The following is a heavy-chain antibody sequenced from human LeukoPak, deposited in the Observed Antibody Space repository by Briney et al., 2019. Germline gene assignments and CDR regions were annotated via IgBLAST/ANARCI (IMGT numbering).Heavy chain of an antibody. CDR2: INPNSGGT. CDR1: GYTFTGYY. CDR3: ARPSSSWYRGWFDP. V-gene: IGHV1-2*02. D-gene: IGHD6-13*01. J-gene: IGHJ5*02. Sequence: GASVKVSCKASGYTFTGYYTHWVRQAPGQGLEWMGWINPNSGGTNYAQKFQGRVTMTRDTSISTAYMELSRLRSDDTAVYYCARPSSSWYRGWFDPWGQGTLVTVSS.